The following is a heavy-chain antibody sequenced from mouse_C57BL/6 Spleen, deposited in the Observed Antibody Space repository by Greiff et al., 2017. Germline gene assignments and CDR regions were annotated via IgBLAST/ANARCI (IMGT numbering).Heavy chain of an antibody. D-gene: IGHD4-1*01. Sequence: QVQLQQPGAELVKPGASVKLSCKASGYTFTSYWMQWVKQRPGQGLEWIGEIDPSDSYTNYNQKFKGKATLTVDTSSSTAYMQLSSLTSEDSAVYYCAARTGTFFDYWGQGTTLTVSS. J-gene: IGHJ2*01. CDR3: AARTGTFFDY. CDR1: GYTFTSYW. CDR2: IDPSDSYT. V-gene: IGHV1-50*01.